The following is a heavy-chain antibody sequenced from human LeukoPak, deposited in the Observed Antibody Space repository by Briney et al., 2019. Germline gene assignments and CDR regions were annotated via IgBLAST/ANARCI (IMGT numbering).Heavy chain of an antibody. D-gene: IGHD1-20*01. J-gene: IGHJ4*02. CDR1: GFTFSSYA. CDR3: AKMFHNWNDIGYFDY. Sequence: GGSLRLSCAASGFTFSSYAMSWVRQAPGKGLEWVSAISGSGGSTYYADSVKGRFTIPRDNSKNTLYLQMNSLRAEDTAVYYCAKMFHNWNDIGYFDYWGQGTLVTVSS. V-gene: IGHV3-23*01. CDR2: ISGSGGST.